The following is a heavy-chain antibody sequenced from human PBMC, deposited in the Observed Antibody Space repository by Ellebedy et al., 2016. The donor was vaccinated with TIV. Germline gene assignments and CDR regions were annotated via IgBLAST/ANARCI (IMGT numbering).Heavy chain of an antibody. CDR3: ARGSRTGFYNGLDV. CDR2: INPYSAVT. Sequence: ASVKVSCKASGYTFTGYYMHWVRQAPGQGLEWMGWINPYSAVTKYAENFQGRMTMTRDTSINTAHMELTMLTSDDTAVYYCARGSRTGFYNGLDVWGQGTTVSVS. J-gene: IGHJ6*02. CDR1: GYTFTGYY. V-gene: IGHV1-2*02.